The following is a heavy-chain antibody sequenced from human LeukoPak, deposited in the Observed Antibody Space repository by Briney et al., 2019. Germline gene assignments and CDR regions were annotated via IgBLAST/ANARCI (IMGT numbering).Heavy chain of an antibody. V-gene: IGHV1-24*01. D-gene: IGHD5-12*01. CDR1: GYTLTELS. J-gene: IGHJ3*02. CDR3: ATGSRSGYSGYALIAFDI. CDR2: FDPEDGET. Sequence: GASVKVSCKVSGYTLTELSMHWVRQAPGKGLEWMGGFDPEDGETIYAQKFQGRVTMTEDTSTDTAYMELSSLRSEDTAVYYCATGSRSGYSGYALIAFDIWGQGTMVTVSS.